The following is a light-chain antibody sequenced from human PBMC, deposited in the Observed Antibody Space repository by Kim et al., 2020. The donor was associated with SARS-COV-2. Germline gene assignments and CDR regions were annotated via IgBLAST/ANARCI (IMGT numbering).Light chain of an antibody. J-gene: IGLJ2*01. CDR3: SSYTSRNTLV. CDR1: SSDVGRYNR. V-gene: IGLV2-18*02. CDR2: EVS. Sequence: QSALTQPPSVSGSPGQSVTISCTGTSSDVGRYNRVSWYQQPPGTAPKLMIYEVSHRPSGVPDRFSGSKSGNTASLIISGRQAEDEADYYCSSYTSRNTLVFGGGTQLTVL.